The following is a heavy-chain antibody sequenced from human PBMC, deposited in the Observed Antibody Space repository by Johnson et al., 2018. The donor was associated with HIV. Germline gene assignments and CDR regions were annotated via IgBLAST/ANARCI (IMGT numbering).Heavy chain of an antibody. V-gene: IGHV3-20*04. CDR1: GFTFDDYA. CDR2: LNWNGGST. D-gene: IGHD6-19*01. Sequence: VQLVESGGGFIRPGRSLRLSCAASGFTFDDYAMHWVRQAPGKGLEWVSGLNWNGGSTGYADSVKGRFTISRDNAKNSLYLQINSLRAEDTAVYYCARGIAVSNWVDIWGQGTMVTVSS. J-gene: IGHJ3*02. CDR3: ARGIAVSNWVDI.